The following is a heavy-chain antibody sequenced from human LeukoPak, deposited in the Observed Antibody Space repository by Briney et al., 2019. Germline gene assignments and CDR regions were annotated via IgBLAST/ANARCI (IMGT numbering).Heavy chain of an antibody. CDR1: GGSVSSGSYY. Sequence: PSETLSLTCTVSGGSVSSGSYYWSWIRQPPGKGLEWIGYIYYSGSTNYNPSLTSRVTISVDTSKNQFSLNLSSVTAADTAVYYCARVDSSGSGSSLKYWGQGTLVTVSS. V-gene: IGHV4-61*01. CDR2: IYYSGST. CDR3: ARVDSSGSGSSLKY. J-gene: IGHJ4*02. D-gene: IGHD3-10*01.